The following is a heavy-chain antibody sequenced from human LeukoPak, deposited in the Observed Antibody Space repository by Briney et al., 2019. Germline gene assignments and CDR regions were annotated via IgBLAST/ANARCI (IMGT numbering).Heavy chain of an antibody. CDR2: IYSGGST. V-gene: IGHV3-53*01. CDR3: ARVRYSGSYLFDY. J-gene: IGHJ4*02. D-gene: IGHD1-26*01. CDR1: GFTVSSNY. Sequence: GGSLRLSCAASGFTVSSNYMSWVRQAPGKGLEWVSVIYSGGSTYYADSVKGRFTISRDNSKNTLYLQMNSLRAEDTAVYYCARVRYSGSYLFDYWGQGTLVTVSS.